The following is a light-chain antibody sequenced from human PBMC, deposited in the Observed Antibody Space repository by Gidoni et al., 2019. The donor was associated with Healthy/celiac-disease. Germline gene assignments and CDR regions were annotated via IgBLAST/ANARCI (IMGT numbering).Light chain of an antibody. CDR3: MQALQTPWT. CDR1: HSLLHSNGYNY. Sequence: DIVMTQSPLSLPVTPGEPASISCRSSHSLLHSNGYNYLDWYLQKPGQAQQLLIYLGSNRASGVPDRFSGSGSGTDFTLKISRVEAEDVGVYYCMQALQTPWTFGQGTKVEIK. CDR2: LGS. J-gene: IGKJ1*01. V-gene: IGKV2-28*01.